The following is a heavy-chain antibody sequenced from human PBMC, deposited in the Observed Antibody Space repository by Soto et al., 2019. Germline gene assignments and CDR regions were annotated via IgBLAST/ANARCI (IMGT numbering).Heavy chain of an antibody. CDR1: GGTFSSYA. CDR2: IIPIFGTA. J-gene: IGHJ4*02. Sequence: QVQLVQSGAEVKKPGSSVKVSCKASGGTFSSYAISWVRQAPGQGLEWMGGIIPIFGTANYAQKFQGRVTITADEPTRTAYMERSSRRSEDTAVYYCASYIAAAGGESFDYWGQGTLVTVSS. V-gene: IGHV1-69*01. D-gene: IGHD6-13*01. CDR3: ASYIAAAGGESFDY.